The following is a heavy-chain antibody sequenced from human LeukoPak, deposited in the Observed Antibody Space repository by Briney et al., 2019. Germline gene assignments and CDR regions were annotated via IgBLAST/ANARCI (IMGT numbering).Heavy chain of an antibody. D-gene: IGHD2-2*01. CDR1: GGSFSGYS. V-gene: IGHV4-34*01. CDR3: ARGEGNLVYQLLVSYAFDI. J-gene: IGHJ3*02. Sequence: SETLSLTCAVYGGSFSGYSWSWIRQPPGKGLEWIGETNHSGSTNYNPSLKSRVTISVDTSKNQFSLKLSSVTAAEAAVYYCARGEGNLVYQLLVSYAFDIWGPGTMVTVSS. CDR2: TNHSGST.